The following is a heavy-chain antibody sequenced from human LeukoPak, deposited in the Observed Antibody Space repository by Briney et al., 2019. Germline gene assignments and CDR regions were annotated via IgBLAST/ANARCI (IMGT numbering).Heavy chain of an antibody. Sequence: ASVKVSCKASGYTFNNYGISWVRQAPGQGLEWMGWINAYNGNTNYAQKFQGRLTMTTDTSTSTAYMELRSLRSDDTAVYYCTRDFDNPENFCPSTSCIDVWGQGTTVTVSS. CDR2: INAYNGNT. D-gene: IGHD2-2*01. J-gene: IGHJ6*02. CDR1: GYTFNNYG. CDR3: TRDFDNPENFCPSTSCIDV. V-gene: IGHV1-18*01.